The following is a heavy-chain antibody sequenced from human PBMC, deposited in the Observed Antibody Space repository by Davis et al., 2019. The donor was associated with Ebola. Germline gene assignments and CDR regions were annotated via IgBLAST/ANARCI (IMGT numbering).Heavy chain of an antibody. CDR1: GFTFSSYE. V-gene: IGHV3-21*01. D-gene: IGHD3-10*01. CDR2: ISSSSSYI. Sequence: GESLKISCAASGFTFSSYEMNWVRQAPGKGLEWVSSISSSSSYIYYADSVKGRFTISRDNAKNSLYLQMNSLRAEDTAVYYCARTLYYSRHYGMDVWGQGTTVTVSS. J-gene: IGHJ6*02. CDR3: ARTLYYSRHYGMDV.